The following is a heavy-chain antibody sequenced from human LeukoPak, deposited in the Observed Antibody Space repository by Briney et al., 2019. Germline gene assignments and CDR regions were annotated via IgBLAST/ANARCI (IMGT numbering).Heavy chain of an antibody. D-gene: IGHD4-23*01. Sequence: PGRSLRLSCAASGFTFDDYAMHWVRQAPGKGLEWVSGISWNSGSIGDADSVKGRFTISRDNAKNSLYLQMNSLRAEDTAVYYCARELVTTLGDWFDPWGQGTLVTVSS. CDR1: GFTFDDYA. CDR3: ARELVTTLGDWFDP. J-gene: IGHJ5*02. V-gene: IGHV3-9*01. CDR2: ISWNSGSI.